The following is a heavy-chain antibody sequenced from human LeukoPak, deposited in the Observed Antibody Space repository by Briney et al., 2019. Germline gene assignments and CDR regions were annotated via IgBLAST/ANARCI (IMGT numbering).Heavy chain of an antibody. D-gene: IGHD2-2*01. CDR3: ARERRVVVPAVGARYYYYMDV. CDR1: GGSFSGYY. CDR2: INHSGST. J-gene: IGHJ6*03. Sequence: SETLSLTCAVYGGSFSGYYWSWIRQPPGKGLEWIGEINHSGSTNYNPSLKSRVTISVDTSKNQFSLKLSSVTAADTAVYYCARERRVVVPAVGARYYYYMDVWGKGTTVTVSS. V-gene: IGHV4-34*01.